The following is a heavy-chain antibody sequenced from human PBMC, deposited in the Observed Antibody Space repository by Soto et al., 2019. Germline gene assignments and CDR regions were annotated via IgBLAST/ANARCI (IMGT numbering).Heavy chain of an antibody. CDR2: IIPIFGTA. D-gene: IGHD3-10*01. J-gene: IGHJ3*02. V-gene: IGHV1-69*13. Sequence: ASVKVSCKASGGTFSSYAISWVRQAPGQGLEWMGGIIPIFGTANYAQKFQGRVTITADESTSTAYMELGSLRSEDTAVYYCARDLMSVGGATINMGAMVRGVIDAFDIWGQGTMVTVSS. CDR3: ARDLMSVGGATINMGAMVRGVIDAFDI. CDR1: GGTFSSYA.